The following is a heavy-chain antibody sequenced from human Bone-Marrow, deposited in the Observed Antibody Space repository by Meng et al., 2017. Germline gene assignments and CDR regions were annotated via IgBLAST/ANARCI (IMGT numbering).Heavy chain of an antibody. J-gene: IGHJ6*02. V-gene: IGHV4-61*01. Sequence: SETLSLTCTVSGGSVSSGSYYWSWIRQPPGKGLEWIGYIYYSGSTNYNPSLKSRVTISVDTSKNQFSLKLSSVTAADTAVYYCARGNWNYNYYYYYGMDVWGQGTTVTVSS. D-gene: IGHD1-7*01. CDR1: GGSVSSGSYY. CDR3: ARGNWNYNYYYYYGMDV. CDR2: IYYSGST.